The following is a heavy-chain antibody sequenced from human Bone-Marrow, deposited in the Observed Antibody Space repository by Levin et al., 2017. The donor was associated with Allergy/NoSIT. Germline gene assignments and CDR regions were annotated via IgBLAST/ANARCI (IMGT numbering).Heavy chain of an antibody. V-gene: IGHV3-33*01. J-gene: IGHJ4*02. Sequence: GGSLRLSCAASGFTFSNYGMHWVRQAPGQGLEWVAVIWNDGSNKYYADSVKGRFTISRDNSKNTLYLQMNSLRAEDTAVYYCARVRGDGDYSFDYWGQGTLVTVSS. CDR3: ARVRGDGDYSFDY. CDR2: IWNDGSNK. D-gene: IGHD4-17*01. CDR1: GFTFSNYG.